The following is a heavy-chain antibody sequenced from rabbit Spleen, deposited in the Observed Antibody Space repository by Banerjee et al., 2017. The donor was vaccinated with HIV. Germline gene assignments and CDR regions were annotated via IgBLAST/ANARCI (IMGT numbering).Heavy chain of an antibody. Sequence: QSLEESGGDLVKPGASLTLTCTASGFSFTYIDYLCWVRQPPGKGPEWIACVAAGVSLTSYYATWAKGRFTISKTSSTTVTLQMTSLTAADTATYFCARDSGTSFSSYGMALWGPGTLVTVS. CDR3: ARDSGTSFSSYGMAL. V-gene: IGHV1S40*01. CDR2: VAAGVSLTS. J-gene: IGHJ6*01. D-gene: IGHD8-1*01. CDR1: GFSFTYIDY.